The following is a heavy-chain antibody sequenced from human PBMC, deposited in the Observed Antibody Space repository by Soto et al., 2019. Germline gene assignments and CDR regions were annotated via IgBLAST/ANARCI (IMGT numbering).Heavy chain of an antibody. V-gene: IGHV5-51*01. CDR2: IYPGDSDT. CDR3: ARVKADILTGFHPPDDAFDI. CDR1: GYSFTSYW. D-gene: IGHD3-9*01. J-gene: IGHJ3*02. Sequence: GESLKISCKGSGYSFTSYWIGWVRQMPWKGLEWMGIIYPGDSDTRYSPSFQGQVTISADKSISTAYLQWSSLKASDTAMYYCARVKADILTGFHPPDDAFDIWGQGTMVTVSS.